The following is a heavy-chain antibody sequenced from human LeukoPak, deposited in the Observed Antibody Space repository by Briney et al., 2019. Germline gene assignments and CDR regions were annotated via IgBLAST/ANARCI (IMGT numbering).Heavy chain of an antibody. CDR1: GFTFSSYG. J-gene: IGHJ5*02. Sequence: GRSLRLSCAASGFTFSSYGMHWVRQAPGKGLEWVAVISYDGSNKYYADSVKGRLTISRDNSKNTLYLQMNSLRAEDTAVYYCAKHVIAVAGNNWFDPWGQGTLVTVSS. CDR3: AKHVIAVAGNNWFDP. D-gene: IGHD6-19*01. CDR2: ISYDGSNK. V-gene: IGHV3-30*18.